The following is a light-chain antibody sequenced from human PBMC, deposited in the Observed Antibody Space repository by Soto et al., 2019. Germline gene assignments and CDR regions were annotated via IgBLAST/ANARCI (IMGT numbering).Light chain of an antibody. J-gene: IGLJ1*01. Sequence: QSVLTQPASVSGSPGQSITISCTGSSADIGSHDYVSWYQQHPGKVPKLIIYEVGKRPSGASDRFSGSKSGNAAYLSISGLQPEDEADYYCNSYTTTSALVFGTGTKVTVL. CDR1: SADIGSHDY. CDR3: NSYTTTSALV. CDR2: EVG. V-gene: IGLV2-14*01.